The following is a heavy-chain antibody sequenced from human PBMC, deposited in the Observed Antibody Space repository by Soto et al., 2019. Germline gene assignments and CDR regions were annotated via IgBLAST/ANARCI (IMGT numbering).Heavy chain of an antibody. CDR1: GFTFSGYA. J-gene: IGHJ4*02. CDR3: AKSPLAPRIAYFVS. D-gene: IGHD6-13*01. CDR2: ITGSGGST. Sequence: GGSLRLSCAASGFTFSGYAMSWVRQAPGKGLEWVSTITGSGGSTDYADSVKGRFTISRDNSNNRLYLQMNSLRAEDTAVYFCAKSPLAPRIAYFVSWGQGTLVTVSS. V-gene: IGHV3-23*01.